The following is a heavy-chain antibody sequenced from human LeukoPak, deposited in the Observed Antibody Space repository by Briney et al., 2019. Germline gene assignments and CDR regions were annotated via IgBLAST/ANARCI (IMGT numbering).Heavy chain of an antibody. V-gene: IGHV4-59*08. D-gene: IGHD3-10*01. Sequence: PSETLSLTCTVSGGSISGYYWSWIRQPPGKGLEWIGYTYYSGSTNYNPSLKSRVTISVDTSKNQFSLKLRSVTAADTALYYCARLIGQYGNYMDVWGKGTTVTVPS. CDR1: GGSISGYY. CDR3: ARLIGQYGNYMDV. CDR2: TYYSGST. J-gene: IGHJ6*03.